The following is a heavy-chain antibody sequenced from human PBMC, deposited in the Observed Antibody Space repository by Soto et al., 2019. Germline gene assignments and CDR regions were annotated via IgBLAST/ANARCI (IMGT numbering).Heavy chain of an antibody. CDR1: GFIFSDNY. Sequence: QVQLVESGGGLVKPGGSLRLSCATSGFIFSDNYMHWIRQAPGKGLEWISYISGNGRIIQYADSAKGRFTISRDNAQNSQYLQMNSLRAEDTALYFCARDFDADSRTDFDYWGQGTLVTVSS. CDR3: ARDFDADSRTDFDY. J-gene: IGHJ4*02. CDR2: ISGNGRII. V-gene: IGHV3-11*01. D-gene: IGHD4-17*01.